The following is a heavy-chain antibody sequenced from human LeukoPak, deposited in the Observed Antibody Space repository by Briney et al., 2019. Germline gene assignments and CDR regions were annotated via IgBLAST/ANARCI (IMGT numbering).Heavy chain of an antibody. CDR2: ISNDGNNK. Sequence: GRSLRLSCAASGFTFSSHAVHWVRQAPGKGLEWVAVISNDGNNKYYGDSVKGRFTISRDNSKNTLYLLMNSLRADDTAVYYCARGQYCSGTGCYTYYYYYNMDVWGQGTTVTVSS. CDR1: GFTFSSHA. V-gene: IGHV3-30*04. J-gene: IGHJ6*02. D-gene: IGHD2-2*02. CDR3: ARGQYCSGTGCYTYYYYYNMDV.